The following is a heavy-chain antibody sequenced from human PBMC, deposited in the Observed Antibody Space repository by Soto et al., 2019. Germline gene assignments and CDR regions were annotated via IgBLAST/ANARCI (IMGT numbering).Heavy chain of an antibody. Sequence: SETLSLTCTVSGGSISSGDYYWSWIRQPPGKGLEWIGYIYYSGSTYYNPSLKSRVTISVDTSKNQFSLKLSSVTAADTAVYYCARDSCSSTSCYAWPPRFDPWGQGTLVTVSS. D-gene: IGHD2-2*01. CDR1: GGSISSGDYY. V-gene: IGHV4-30-4*01. CDR2: IYYSGST. CDR3: ARDSCSSTSCYAWPPRFDP. J-gene: IGHJ5*02.